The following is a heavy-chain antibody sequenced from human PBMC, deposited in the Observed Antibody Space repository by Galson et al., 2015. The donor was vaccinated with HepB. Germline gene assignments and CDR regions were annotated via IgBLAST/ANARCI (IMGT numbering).Heavy chain of an antibody. J-gene: IGHJ4*02. Sequence: SLRLSCAASGFTFSSYHMNWVRQAPGKGLEWVALISYDASNKYYADSVKGRFTISRDNSKNTLYLQMNSLRAEDTAVYYCARGVSGDNPHFDYWGQGTLVPVSS. V-gene: IGHV3-30-3*01. CDR2: ISYDASNK. CDR1: GFTFSSYH. D-gene: IGHD2-15*01. CDR3: ARGVSGDNPHFDY.